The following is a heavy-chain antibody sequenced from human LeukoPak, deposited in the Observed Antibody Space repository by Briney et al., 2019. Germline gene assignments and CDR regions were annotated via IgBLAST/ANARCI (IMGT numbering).Heavy chain of an antibody. V-gene: IGHV1-8*03. D-gene: IGHD3-22*01. CDR3: AKDLYHRYYHNSGHAFDY. J-gene: IGHJ4*02. Sequence: ASVKVSCKASGYRFTNYDINWVRQATGQGPEWMGWMNPKSGDTGYSQKFQGRVFITREPSINTAYMELSSLGSDDTAVYYCAKDLYHRYYHNSGHAFDYWGQGTLVTVSS. CDR2: MNPKSGDT. CDR1: GYRFTNYD.